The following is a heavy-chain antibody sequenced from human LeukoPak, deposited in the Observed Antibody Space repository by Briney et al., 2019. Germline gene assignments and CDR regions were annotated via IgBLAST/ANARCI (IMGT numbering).Heavy chain of an antibody. CDR1: GYTFTSYY. J-gene: IGHJ4*02. V-gene: IGHV1-46*01. D-gene: IGHD6-13*01. CDR2: INPSGGST. CDR3: ARGGIAATGDWGHCDY. Sequence: ASVKVSCKASGYTFTSYYMHWVRQAPGQGLEWMGIINPSGGSTGYAQKFQGRVTMTRDTSTSTVYMELSSLRSEDTTVYYCARGGIAATGDWGHCDYWGQGTLVTVSS.